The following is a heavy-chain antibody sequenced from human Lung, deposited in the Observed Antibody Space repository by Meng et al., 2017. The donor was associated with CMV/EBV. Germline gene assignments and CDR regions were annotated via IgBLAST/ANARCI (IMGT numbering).Heavy chain of an antibody. Sequence: SETLSLTCAVYGGSFSGYYCSCVRQLAGEGLEWIGEINHSGSTNYNPSLKSRFTISVDTSKNQFSLKLSSVTAADTAVYYCARGGFTYDFWSGYDFDYWGQGTXVTVAS. CDR3: ARGGFTYDFWSGYDFDY. J-gene: IGHJ4*02. CDR1: GGSFSGYY. CDR2: INHSGST. D-gene: IGHD3-3*01. V-gene: IGHV4-34*01.